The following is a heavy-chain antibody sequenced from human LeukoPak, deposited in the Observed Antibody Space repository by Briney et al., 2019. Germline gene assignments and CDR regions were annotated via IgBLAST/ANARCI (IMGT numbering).Heavy chain of an antibody. V-gene: IGHV1-18*01. J-gene: IGHJ4*02. CDR3: ARDHGDYDILTGYPPIGGAPFDY. D-gene: IGHD3-9*01. CDR1: GYTFTSYG. Sequence: ASVKVSCKASGYTFTSYGISWVRQAPGQGLEWMGWISAYNGNTNYAQKLQGRVTMTTDTSTSTAYMELRSLRSDDTAVCYCARDHGDYDILTGYPPIGGAPFDYWGQGTLVTVSS. CDR2: ISAYNGNT.